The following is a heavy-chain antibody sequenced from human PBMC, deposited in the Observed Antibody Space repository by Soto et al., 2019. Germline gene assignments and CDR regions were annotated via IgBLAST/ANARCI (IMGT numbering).Heavy chain of an antibody. CDR3: AKCITALGPIDY. CDR1: GGSISSYY. J-gene: IGHJ4*02. V-gene: IGHV4-59*12. D-gene: IGHD6-6*01. Sequence: SETLSLTCTVSGGSISSYYWSWILQPPGKGLEWIGEINHSGSTNYNPSLKSRVTISVDKSKNQFSLKLSSVTAADTAVYYCAKCITALGPIDYWGQGTLVTVSS. CDR2: INHSGST.